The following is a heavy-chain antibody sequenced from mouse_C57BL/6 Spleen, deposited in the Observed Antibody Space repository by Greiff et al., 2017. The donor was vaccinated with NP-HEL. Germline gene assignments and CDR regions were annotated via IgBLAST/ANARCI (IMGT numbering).Heavy chain of an antibody. CDR1: GYTFTDYY. CDR3: ARSYYSAMDY. Sequence: EVQLQQSGPELVKPGASVKISCKASGYTFTDYYMNWVKQSHGKSLEWIGDINPNNGVTSYNQKFKGKATLTVDKSSSTAYMELRSLTSEDSAVYYCARSYYSAMDYWGQGTSVTVSS. D-gene: IGHD2-12*01. V-gene: IGHV1-26*01. J-gene: IGHJ4*01. CDR2: INPNNGVT.